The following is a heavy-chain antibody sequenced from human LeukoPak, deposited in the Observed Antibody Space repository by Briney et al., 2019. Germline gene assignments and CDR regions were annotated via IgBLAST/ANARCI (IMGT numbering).Heavy chain of an antibody. CDR1: GGSISSSSYY. D-gene: IGHD3-22*01. V-gene: IGHV4-39*07. CDR2: IYYSGTT. CDR3: ARDSSGYYHWFDP. J-gene: IGHJ5*02. Sequence: TSETLSLTCTVSGGSISSSSYYWGWIRQPPGKGLEWIGSIYYSGTTHYNPSLESRVTISVDTSKNQFSLKLASVTAADTAVYYCARDSSGYYHWFDPWGRGTLVTVSS.